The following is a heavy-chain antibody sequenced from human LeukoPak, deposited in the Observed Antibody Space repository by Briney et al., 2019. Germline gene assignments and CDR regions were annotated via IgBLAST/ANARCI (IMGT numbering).Heavy chain of an antibody. CDR3: AISMGRYSTFVPTPFDY. CDR1: GFTFSSYA. Sequence: GGSLRLSCAASGFTFSSYAMSWVRQAPGKGLEWVSAISGSGGSTYYADSVKGRFTISRDNSKNTLYLQMTSLRAENTAVYYCAISMGRYSTFVPTPFDYWGQGTLVTVSS. CDR2: ISGSGGST. V-gene: IGHV3-23*01. D-gene: IGHD4-11*01. J-gene: IGHJ4*02.